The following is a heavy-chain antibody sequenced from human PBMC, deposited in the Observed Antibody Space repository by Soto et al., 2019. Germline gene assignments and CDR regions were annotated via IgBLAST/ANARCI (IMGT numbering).Heavy chain of an antibody. Sequence: EVQLLESGGGLVQPGGSLRLSCAASGFTFNSYAMNWVRQAPGKGLEWVSVISTGGGGTYYADSVKGRFTISRDNSKNTLYLQMTRLRAEDTAIYYCAKVAYCGVDCYSGRYFLDYWGQGTLVTVSS. CDR2: ISTGGGGT. CDR1: GFTFNSYA. J-gene: IGHJ4*02. V-gene: IGHV3-23*01. CDR3: AKVAYCGVDCYSGRYFLDY. D-gene: IGHD2-21*02.